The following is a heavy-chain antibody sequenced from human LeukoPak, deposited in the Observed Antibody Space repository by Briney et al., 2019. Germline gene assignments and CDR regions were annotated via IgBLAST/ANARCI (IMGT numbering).Heavy chain of an antibody. V-gene: IGHV1-69*13. CDR2: IIPIFGTA. CDR3: ARVRTYYYDSSGYRDAFDI. CDR1: GGTFSSYA. Sequence: SVKVSCKASGGTFSSYAISWVRQAPGQGLEWMGGIIPIFGTANYAQKFQGRVTITADESTSTAYMELSSLRSEDTAVYYCARVRTYYYDSSGYRDAFDIWGQGTMVTVSS. J-gene: IGHJ3*02. D-gene: IGHD3-22*01.